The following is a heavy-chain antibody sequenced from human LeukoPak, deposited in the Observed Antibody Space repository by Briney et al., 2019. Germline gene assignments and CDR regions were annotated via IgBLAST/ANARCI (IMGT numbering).Heavy chain of an antibody. CDR1: GFSLSTSGVG. V-gene: IGHV2-5*05. J-gene: IGHJ4*02. Sequence: SGPTLVKPTQTLTLTCTFSGFSLSTSGVGVGWIRQPPGKALEWLALIYRDDDKRYGPSLKSRLTITKDTSKNQVVLTMTNMDPVDTATYYCAHRAKWCYDYWGQGTLVTVSS. CDR2: IYRDDDK. D-gene: IGHD2-8*01. CDR3: AHRAKWCYDY.